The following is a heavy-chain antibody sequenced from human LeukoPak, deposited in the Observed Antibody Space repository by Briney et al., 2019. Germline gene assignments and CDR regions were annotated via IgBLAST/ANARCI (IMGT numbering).Heavy chain of an antibody. V-gene: IGHV3-23*01. J-gene: IGHJ4*02. Sequence: GGSLRLSCAASGFTFSSYGMSWVRQAPGKGLEWVSAISGSGGSTYYADSVKGRFTISRDNSKNTLSLQMNSLRAEDTAVYYCVKGLSCSSTSCYVYFDYWGQGTLVTVSS. D-gene: IGHD2-2*01. CDR2: ISGSGGST. CDR3: VKGLSCSSTSCYVYFDY. CDR1: GFTFSSYG.